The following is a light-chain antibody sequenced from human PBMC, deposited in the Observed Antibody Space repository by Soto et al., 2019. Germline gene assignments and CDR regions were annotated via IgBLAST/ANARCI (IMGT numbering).Light chain of an antibody. J-gene: IGKJ4*01. Sequence: DIQMTQSPSSLSASVGDRVTITCRASQSISSYLNWYQQKPGKAPKVLIYAASSLQSGVPSRFSGIGSGTDFTLSISSLQPEDFATYYCQQSYCGPLTYGGGTKVEIK. CDR3: QQSYCGPLT. CDR2: AAS. V-gene: IGKV1-39*01. CDR1: QSISSY.